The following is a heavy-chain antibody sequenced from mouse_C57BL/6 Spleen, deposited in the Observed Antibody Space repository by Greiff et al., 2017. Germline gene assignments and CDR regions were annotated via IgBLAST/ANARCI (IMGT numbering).Heavy chain of an antibody. V-gene: IGHV1-53*01. CDR1: GYTFTSYW. D-gene: IGHD1-1*01. CDR2: INPSNGGT. Sequence: QVQLQQPGPELVKPGASVKLSCKASGYTFTSYWMHWVKQRPGQGLEWIGKINPSNGGTNYNEKFKSKATLTVDKSSSTAYMQLSSLTSEDSAVFYCARRIYGTGDAMDYWGQGTSVTVSS. CDR3: ARRIYGTGDAMDY. J-gene: IGHJ4*01.